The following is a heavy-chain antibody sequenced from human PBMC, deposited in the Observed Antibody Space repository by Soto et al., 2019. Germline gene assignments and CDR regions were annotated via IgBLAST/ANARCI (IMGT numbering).Heavy chain of an antibody. Sequence: QITLKESGPTLVKPTQTLTLTCTFSGFSLSISGVGVGWIRQPPGKAPEWLALIYWDDDQRYSPSLKSRLTITKDTSKNQVVLTMTNMDPVDTATYYCAHTSYTGQLLVTLGGGAFDIWGQGTMVTVSS. CDR1: GFSLSISGVG. D-gene: IGHD3-16*01. J-gene: IGHJ3*02. V-gene: IGHV2-5*02. CDR3: AHTSYTGQLLVTLGGGAFDI. CDR2: IYWDDDQ.